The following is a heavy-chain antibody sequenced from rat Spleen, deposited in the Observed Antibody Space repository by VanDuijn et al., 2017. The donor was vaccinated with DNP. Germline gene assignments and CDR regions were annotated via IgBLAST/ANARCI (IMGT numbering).Heavy chain of an antibody. CDR1: GFTFSGYW. Sequence: EVQLVESGGGLVQPGRSLKLSCAASGFTFSGYWMFWIRQAPGKGLEWVASISTGGGNTYYRDSVKGRFTVSRDNTKSSLYLQMDSLRSEDTATYYCARPNYGGYEGWFAYWGQGTLVTVSS. V-gene: IGHV5-25*01. CDR2: ISTGGGNT. J-gene: IGHJ3*01. D-gene: IGHD1-11*01. CDR3: ARPNYGGYEGWFAY.